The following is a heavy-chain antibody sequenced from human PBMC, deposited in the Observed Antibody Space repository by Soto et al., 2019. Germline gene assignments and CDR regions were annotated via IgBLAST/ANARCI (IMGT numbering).Heavy chain of an antibody. CDR2: ITGSGRST. V-gene: IGHV3-23*01. CDR3: AKDQDYTSSWYFFDC. CDR1: GFSFSSYA. J-gene: IGHJ4*02. Sequence: GGSLRLSCAASGFSFSSYAMGWVRQAPGKGLEWVSAITGSGRSTYYADSVKGRFTISRDNSRNTLYLQMNSLRVEDTAVYYCAKDQDYTSSWYFFDCWGQGTLVTVS. D-gene: IGHD6-13*01.